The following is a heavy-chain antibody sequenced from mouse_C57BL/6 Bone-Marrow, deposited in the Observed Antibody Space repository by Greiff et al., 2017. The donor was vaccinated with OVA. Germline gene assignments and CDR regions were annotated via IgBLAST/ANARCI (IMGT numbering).Heavy chain of an antibody. CDR3: ARRGLRRLYAMDY. CDR2: ISNLAYSI. D-gene: IGHD2-4*01. Sequence: EVKLVESGGGLVQPGGSLKLSCAASGFTFSDYGMAWVRQAPRKGPEWVAFISNLAYSIYYADTVTGRFTISRENAKNTLYLEMSSLRSEDTAMYYCARRGLRRLYAMDYWGQGTSVTVSS. CDR1: GFTFSDYG. J-gene: IGHJ4*01. V-gene: IGHV5-15*04.